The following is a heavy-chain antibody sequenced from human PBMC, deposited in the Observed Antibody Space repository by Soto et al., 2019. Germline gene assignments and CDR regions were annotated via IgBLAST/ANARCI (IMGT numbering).Heavy chain of an antibody. Sequence: QVQLQESGPGLVKPSETLSLTCTVSGDSITDYYWSWIRQPPGKGLEWIGNIYNSGTTKYNPSLKSRVTISVDTSKNQFSLTLSSVTAADTAVFYCATSMIRVPFAYWGQGTLVTVSS. D-gene: IGHD3-10*01. CDR1: GDSITDYY. CDR2: IYNSGTT. V-gene: IGHV4-59*01. CDR3: ATSMIRVPFAY. J-gene: IGHJ4*02.